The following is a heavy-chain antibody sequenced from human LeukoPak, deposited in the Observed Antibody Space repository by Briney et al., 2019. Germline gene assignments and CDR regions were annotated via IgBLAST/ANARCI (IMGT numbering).Heavy chain of an antibody. D-gene: IGHD2-8*02. J-gene: IGHJ6*02. CDR3: ARSFCTSVSCPKGHYYYVMDV. CDR2: ISSSSSYI. CDR1: RFTFSTYT. Sequence: GGSLRLSCAASRFTFSTYTMNWVRQAPGKGLEWVSSISSSSSYIYYADSLKGRFTVSRDNAKNSLFLQMDSLRAEDTAVYYCARSFCTSVSCPKGHYYYVMDVWGQGTTVTVSS. V-gene: IGHV3-21*01.